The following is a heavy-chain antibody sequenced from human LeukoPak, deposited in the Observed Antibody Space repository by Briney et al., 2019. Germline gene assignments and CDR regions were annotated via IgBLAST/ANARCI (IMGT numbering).Heavy chain of an antibody. CDR3: AREAGYCSSTSCYRTDAFDI. J-gene: IGHJ3*02. D-gene: IGHD2-2*02. CDR2: IHTSGST. CDR1: GGSISGGNYY. Sequence: SETLSLTCTVSGGSISGGNYYWSWIRQPAGKGLEWIGRIHTSGSTKYNPSLKSRVTLSVDNSKNQFSLKLSSVTAADTAVYYCAREAGYCSSTSCYRTDAFDIWGQGTMVTVSS. V-gene: IGHV4-61*02.